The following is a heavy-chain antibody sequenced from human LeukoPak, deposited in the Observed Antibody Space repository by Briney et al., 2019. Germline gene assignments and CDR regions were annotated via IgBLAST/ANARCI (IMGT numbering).Heavy chain of an antibody. V-gene: IGHV4-59*08. D-gene: IGHD6-19*01. J-gene: IGHJ4*02. CDR2: IYYSGST. CDR1: GGSISSYY. CDR3: ARLASSGWSHCDY. Sequence: SETLSLTCTVSGGSISSYYWSWIRQPPGKGLEWIGYIYYSGSTNYNPSLKSRVTISVDTSKNQFSLKMNSVTAADTAVYYCARLASSGWSHCDYWGQGTLVTVSS.